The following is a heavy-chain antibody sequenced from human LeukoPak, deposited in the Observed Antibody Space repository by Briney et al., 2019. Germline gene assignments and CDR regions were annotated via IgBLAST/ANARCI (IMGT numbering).Heavy chain of an antibody. CDR3: ARDNYIAAAGTRFDY. CDR2: IKQDGSEK. V-gene: IGHV3-7*01. CDR1: GFTISSYW. Sequence: GGSLRLSCAASGFTISSYWMSWVRQAPGKGLEWVANIKQDGSEKYYVDSVKGRFTISRDNAKNSLYLQMNSLRAEDTAVYYCARDNYIAAAGTRFDYWGQGTLVTVSS. D-gene: IGHD6-13*01. J-gene: IGHJ4*02.